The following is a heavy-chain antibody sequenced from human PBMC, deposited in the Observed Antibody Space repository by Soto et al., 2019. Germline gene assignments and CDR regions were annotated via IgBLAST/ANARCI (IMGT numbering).Heavy chain of an antibody. CDR1: GGTFSSYA. V-gene: IGHV1-69*13. CDR2: IIPIFGTA. CDR3: ARKEHYYGSATLGYYGMDV. J-gene: IGHJ6*02. Sequence: SVKVSCKASGGTFSSYAISWVRQAPGQGLEWMGGIIPIFGTANYAQKFQGRVTITADESTSTAYMELSSLRSEDTAVYYCARKEHYYGSATLGYYGMDVWGQGTTVTSP. D-gene: IGHD3-10*01.